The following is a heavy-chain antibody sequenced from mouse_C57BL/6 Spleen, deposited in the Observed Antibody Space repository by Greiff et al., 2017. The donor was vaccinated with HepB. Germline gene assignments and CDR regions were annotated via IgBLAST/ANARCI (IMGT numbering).Heavy chain of an antibody. D-gene: IGHD3-2*02. CDR1: GFTFSSYA. J-gene: IGHJ3*01. V-gene: IGHV5-4*01. Sequence: EVQVVESGGGLVKPGGSLKLSCAASGFTFSSYAMSWVRQTPEKRLEWVATISDGGSYTYYPDNVKGRFTISRDNAKNNLYLQMSRLKSEDTAMYYCARETAQATWFAYWGQGTLVTVSA. CDR2: ISDGGSYT. CDR3: ARETAQATWFAY.